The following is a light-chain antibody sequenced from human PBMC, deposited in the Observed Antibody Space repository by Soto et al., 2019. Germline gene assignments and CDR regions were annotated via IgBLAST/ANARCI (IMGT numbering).Light chain of an antibody. CDR1: QSVGSTF. V-gene: IGKV3-20*01. Sequence: EIVLTQSPGTLSVSPGERATLSCRASQSVGSTFLAWYQQKPGQAPRLLIYGVSKRATGIPDRFSGSESGTDFILDISRLEPEDCAVYYYWQFVSAPPRTFGQVTRVEIK. J-gene: IGKJ1*01. CDR2: GVS. CDR3: WQFVSAPPRT.